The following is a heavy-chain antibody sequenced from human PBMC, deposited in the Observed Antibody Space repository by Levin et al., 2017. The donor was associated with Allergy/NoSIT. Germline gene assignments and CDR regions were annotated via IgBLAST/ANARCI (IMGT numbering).Heavy chain of an antibody. Sequence: GGSLRLSCAASGFKFPTYGMSWVRQAPGKGLEWVSSISVSGDSTYSEDAVKGRVAISRDNSKNILYLQLNSLREDDTAMYYCVARKGWGAFVCWGQGTMVIVSS. CDR2: ISVSGDST. J-gene: IGHJ3*01. V-gene: IGHV3-23*01. D-gene: IGHD3-16*01. CDR3: VARKGWGAFVC. CDR1: GFKFPTYG.